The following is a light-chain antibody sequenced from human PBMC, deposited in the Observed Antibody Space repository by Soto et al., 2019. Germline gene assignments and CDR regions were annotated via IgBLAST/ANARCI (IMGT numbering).Light chain of an antibody. J-gene: IGKJ3*01. V-gene: IGKV3-20*01. CDR2: GAS. CDR3: QQYGSSPGFT. CDR1: QSFSTNY. Sequence: EIVLTQSPGTLSLSPGERATLSCRASQSFSTNYLAWYQQKPAQAPRLLIYGASSRATGIPDRFSGSGSGTDFTLTISRLEPEDFAVYYCQQYGSSPGFTFGPGTKVDIK.